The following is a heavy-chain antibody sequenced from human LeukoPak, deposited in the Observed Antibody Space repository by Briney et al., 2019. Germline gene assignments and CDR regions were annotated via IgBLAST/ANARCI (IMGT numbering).Heavy chain of an antibody. CDR3: ARAYYYGSGSYYPFDY. CDR2: MNPNSGNT. V-gene: IGHV1-8*01. J-gene: IGHJ4*02. CDR1: GYTFTSYD. Sequence: ASVKVSCKASGYTFTSYDINWVRQATGQGLEWMGWMNPNSGNTGYAQKFQGRVTMTRNTSISTAYMELSSLRSEDTAVYYCARAYYYGSGSYYPFDYWGQGTLVTVSS. D-gene: IGHD3-10*01.